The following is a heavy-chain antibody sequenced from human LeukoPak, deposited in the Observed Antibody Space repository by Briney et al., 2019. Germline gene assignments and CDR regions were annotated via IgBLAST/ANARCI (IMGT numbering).Heavy chain of an antibody. CDR3: ARLGSAWYSFDN. CDR1: SGSINFYY. V-gene: IGHV4-59*08. Sequence: SETLSLTCTVSSGSINFYYWSWIRQPPGRGLEWIGYIHYGGSTNYNPSLKSRVTISVDPSKSQFSLKLSSVTAADTAVYYCARLGSAWYSFDNWGQGTLVTVSS. J-gene: IGHJ4*02. D-gene: IGHD6-19*01. CDR2: IHYGGST.